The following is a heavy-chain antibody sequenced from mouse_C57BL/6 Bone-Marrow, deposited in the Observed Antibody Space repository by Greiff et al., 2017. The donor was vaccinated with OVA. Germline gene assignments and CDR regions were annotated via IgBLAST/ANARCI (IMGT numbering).Heavy chain of an antibody. V-gene: IGHV2-2*01. CDR3: ARIPSTMVPYWYFDV. D-gene: IGHD2-2*01. CDR2: IWSGGST. J-gene: IGHJ1*03. Sequence: VQLKESGPGLVQPSQRLSITCTVSGFSLTSYGVHWVRQSPGKGLEWLGVIWSGGSTDYNAAFISRLSISKDNSKSQVFFKMNSLQADDTAIYYCARIPSTMVPYWYFDVWGTGTTVTVSS. CDR1: GFSLTSYG.